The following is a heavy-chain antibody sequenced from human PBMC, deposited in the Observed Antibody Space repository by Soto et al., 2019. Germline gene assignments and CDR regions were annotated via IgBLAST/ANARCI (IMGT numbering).Heavy chain of an antibody. Sequence: GGSLRLSCEVSGFTVSNTYMSWIRQAPGKGLEWVSIIYVGGSTYYTDSVKGRFTISKDNSKNTVSLQMNSLRAEDTALYYCAKGFNRNRVGSWGQGNSVPVSS. J-gene: IGHJ4*02. CDR3: AKGFNRNRVGS. CDR2: IYVGGST. CDR1: GFTVSNTY. V-gene: IGHV3-53*01. D-gene: IGHD1-1*01.